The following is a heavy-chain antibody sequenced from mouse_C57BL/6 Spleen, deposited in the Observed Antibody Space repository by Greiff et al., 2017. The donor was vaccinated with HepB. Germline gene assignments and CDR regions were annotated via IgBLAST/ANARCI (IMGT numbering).Heavy chain of an antibody. D-gene: IGHD2-3*01. CDR1: GFTFSSYA. V-gene: IGHV5-4*01. CDR2: ISDGGSYT. Sequence: EVQLVESGGGLVKPGGSLKLSCAASGFTFSSYAMSWVRQTPEKRLEWVATISDGGSYTYYPDNVKGRFTISRDNAKNNLYLQMSHLKSEDTAMYYCARSWDGYYSWFAYWGQGTLVTVSA. J-gene: IGHJ3*01. CDR3: ARSWDGYYSWFAY.